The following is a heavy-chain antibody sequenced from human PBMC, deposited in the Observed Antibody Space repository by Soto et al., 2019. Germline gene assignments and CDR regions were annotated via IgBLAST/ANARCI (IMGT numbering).Heavy chain of an antibody. V-gene: IGHV1-2*02. CDR2: INPDTGDR. Sequence: KXSCEASFYTFTDSHIHWVRQAPGQGLEWMGWINPDTGDRNYAQRFQGRLTLTRDTSITTAYMQLNRLTPDDTAVYYCARDLIVDGPDNYGMDIWGQGTTVTVSS. J-gene: IGHJ6*02. CDR1: FYTFTDSH. CDR3: ARDLIVDGPDNYGMDI. D-gene: IGHD3-22*01.